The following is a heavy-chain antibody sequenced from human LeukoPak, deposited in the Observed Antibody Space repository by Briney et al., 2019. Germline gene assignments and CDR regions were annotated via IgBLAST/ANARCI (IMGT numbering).Heavy chain of an antibody. J-gene: IGHJ3*01. CDR2: ISSSSSYI. CDR3: ARDDYAGDSVENAFDV. CDR1: GFTFGSYS. Sequence: GGSLRLSCAASGFTFGSYSMNWVRQAPGKGLEWVSSISSSSSYIYYADSVKGRFTISRDNAKNSLYLQMNSPRAEDTAVYYCARDDYAGDSVENAFDVWGQGTLLTVSS. D-gene: IGHD4-23*01. V-gene: IGHV3-21*01.